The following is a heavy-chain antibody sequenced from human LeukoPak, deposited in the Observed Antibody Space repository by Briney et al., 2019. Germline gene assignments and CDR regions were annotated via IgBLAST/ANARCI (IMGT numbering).Heavy chain of an antibody. D-gene: IGHD3-22*01. CDR3: ARGVSEYYYDSSGYYTGSYDP. Sequence: QPGGSLRLSCAASGFTFSSYAMSWVRQAPGKGLEWVSAISGSGGSTYYADSVKGRFTISRDNSKNTLYLQMNSLRAEDTAVYYCARGVSEYYYDSSGYYTGSYDPWGQGTLVTVSS. V-gene: IGHV3-23*01. CDR2: ISGSGGST. CDR1: GFTFSSYA. J-gene: IGHJ5*02.